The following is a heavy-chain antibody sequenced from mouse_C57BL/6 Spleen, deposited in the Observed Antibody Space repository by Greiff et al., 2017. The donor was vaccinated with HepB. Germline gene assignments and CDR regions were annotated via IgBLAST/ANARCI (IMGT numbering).Heavy chain of an antibody. CDR3: TFYDGYYVWFAY. J-gene: IGHJ3*01. CDR2: IYPGNSDT. D-gene: IGHD2-3*01. Sequence: EVKLVESGPVLARPGASVKMSCKTSGYTFTSYWMHWVKQRPGQGLEWIGAIYPGNSDTSYNQKFKGKAKLTAVTSASTAYMELSSLTNEDSAVYYCTFYDGYYVWFAYWGQGTLVTVSA. CDR1: GYTFTSYW. V-gene: IGHV1-5*01.